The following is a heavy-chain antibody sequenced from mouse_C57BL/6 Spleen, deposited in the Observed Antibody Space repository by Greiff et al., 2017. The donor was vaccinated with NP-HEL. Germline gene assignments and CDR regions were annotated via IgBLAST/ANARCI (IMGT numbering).Heavy chain of an antibody. CDR3: ARNAVDYFDY. CDR2: INPYNGGT. V-gene: IGHV1-19*01. CDR1: GYTFTDYY. Sequence: DVQLQESGPVLVKPGASVKMSCKASGYTFTDYYMNWVKQSHGKSLEWIGVINPYNGGTSYNQKFKGKATLTVDKSSSTAYMELNSLTSEDSAVYYCARNAVDYFDYWGQGTTLTVSS. D-gene: IGHD3-3*01. J-gene: IGHJ2*01.